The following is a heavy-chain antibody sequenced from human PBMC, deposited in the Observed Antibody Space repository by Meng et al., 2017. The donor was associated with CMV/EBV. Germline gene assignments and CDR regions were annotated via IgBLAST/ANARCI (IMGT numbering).Heavy chain of an antibody. CDR1: GFTFSDYY. D-gene: IGHD3-3*01. CDR2: ISSSGSTI. Sequence: GESLKISCAASGFTFSDYYMSWIRQAPGKGLEWVSYISSSGSTIYYADSVKGRFTISRDNAKNSLYLQMYSLRAEDTAVYYCARVGRFLEWLDPEYYFEYWGQGTLVTVSS. V-gene: IGHV3-11*01. CDR3: ARVGRFLEWLDPEYYFEY. J-gene: IGHJ4*02.